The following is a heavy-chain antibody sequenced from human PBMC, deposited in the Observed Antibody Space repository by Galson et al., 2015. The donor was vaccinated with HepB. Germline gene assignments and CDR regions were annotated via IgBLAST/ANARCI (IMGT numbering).Heavy chain of an antibody. V-gene: IGHV1-46*01. CDR2: INPSGGST. J-gene: IGHJ6*02. CDR1: GYTFTSYY. Sequence: SVKVSCKASGYTFTSYYMHWVRQAPGQGLEWMGIINPSGGSTSYAQKFQGRVTMTRDTSTSTVYMELSSLRSEDTAVYYCAGPTYGSGRQPQPYYYYYGMDVWGQGTTVTVSS. CDR3: AGPTYGSGRQPQPYYYYYGMDV. D-gene: IGHD3-10*01.